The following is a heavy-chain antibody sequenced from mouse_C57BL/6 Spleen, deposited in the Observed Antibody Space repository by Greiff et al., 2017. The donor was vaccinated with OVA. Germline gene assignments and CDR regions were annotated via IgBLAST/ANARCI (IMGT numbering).Heavy chain of an antibody. CDR3: TGMTPYSRDY. CDR1: GFTFSNYW. V-gene: IGHV6-3*01. Sequence: EVKVVESGGGLVQPGGSMTLSCVASGFTFSNYWMNWVRQSPEKGLEWVAQIRLKSDNYATHYAESVKGRFTITRDDSKNSVYLLMNNLRAEDTGIYYCTGMTPYSRDYWGQGTSVTVSS. CDR2: IRLKSDNYAT. J-gene: IGHJ4*01.